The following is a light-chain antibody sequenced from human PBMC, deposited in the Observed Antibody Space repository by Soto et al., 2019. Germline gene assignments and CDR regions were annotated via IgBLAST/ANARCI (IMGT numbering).Light chain of an antibody. CDR3: QQSSTTPLVT. V-gene: IGKV1-39*01. CDR1: QSISNY. J-gene: IGKJ5*01. CDR2: GAS. Sequence: DIQMTQSPSSLSASVGDRVTITCRASQSISNYLNWYHQKPGKAPNLLIHGASSLQSGVPSRFSGSGSGTEFILTISSLQPEDFGTYYCQQSSTTPLVTFGQGTRLEIK.